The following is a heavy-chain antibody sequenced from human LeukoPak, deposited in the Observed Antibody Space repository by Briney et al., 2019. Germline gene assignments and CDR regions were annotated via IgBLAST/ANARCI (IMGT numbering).Heavy chain of an antibody. J-gene: IGHJ5*02. V-gene: IGHV4-34*01. CDR1: GGSFSGYY. CDR3: ARGSLIYQLLHQVNWFDP. D-gene: IGHD2-2*01. Sequence: SETLSLTCAVYGGSFSGYYWSWIRQPPGKGLEWIGGINHSGSTNYNPSLKSRVTISVDTSKNQFSLKLSSVTAADTAVYYCARGSLIYQLLHQVNWFDPWGQGTLVTVSS. CDR2: INHSGST.